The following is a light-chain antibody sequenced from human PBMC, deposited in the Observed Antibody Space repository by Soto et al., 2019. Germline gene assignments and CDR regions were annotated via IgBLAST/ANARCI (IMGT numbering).Light chain of an antibody. CDR2: AAS. CDR3: QQRSNWPPLT. CDR1: QGISTY. Sequence: DIQMTQSPSSLSPSVGDRISITFRTSQGISTYLNCYQKKPGKAPKLXXYAASSLQSGVPARFSGSGSGTDLTLTISSLEPEDFAVYYCQQRSNWPPLTFGGGTKVDIK. V-gene: IGKV1-39*01. J-gene: IGKJ4*01.